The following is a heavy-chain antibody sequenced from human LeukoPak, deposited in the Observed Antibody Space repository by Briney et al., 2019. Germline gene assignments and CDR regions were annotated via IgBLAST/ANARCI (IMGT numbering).Heavy chain of an antibody. CDR3: ASLYSGRRDY. CDR1: GGSFSSSSYY. D-gene: IGHD1-26*01. J-gene: IGHJ4*02. CDR2: IYYSGST. V-gene: IGHV4-39*01. Sequence: SETLSLTCTVSGGSFSSSSYYWGWIRQPPGKGLEWIGSIYYSGSTYYNPSLKSRVTISVDTSKNQFSLKLSSVTAADTAVYYCASLYSGRRDYWGQGTLVTVSS.